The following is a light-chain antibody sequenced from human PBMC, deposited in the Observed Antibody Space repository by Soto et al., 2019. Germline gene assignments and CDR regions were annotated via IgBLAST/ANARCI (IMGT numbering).Light chain of an antibody. V-gene: IGKV1-33*01. CDR1: QDISNY. CDR3: QQYDTLPS. Sequence: IQMTQSPSSLSASVGDRVTITCQASQDISNYLNWYQQKPGKAPKHLIYDASNLETGVPSRFSESGSGTDFTFTISSLQPDDIATYYCQQYDTLPSFGQGTKADIK. J-gene: IGKJ1*01. CDR2: DAS.